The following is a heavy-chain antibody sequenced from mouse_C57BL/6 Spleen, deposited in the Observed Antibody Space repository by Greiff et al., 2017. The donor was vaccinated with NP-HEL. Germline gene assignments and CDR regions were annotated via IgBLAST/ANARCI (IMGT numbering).Heavy chain of an antibody. Sequence: EVQLQQSGPGMVKPSQSLSLTCTVTGYSITSGYDWHWIRHFPGNKLEWMGYISYSGSTNYNPSLKSRISITHDTSKNHFFLKLNSVTTEDAATYYCARSGGYDVAYFDYWGQGTTLTVSS. V-gene: IGHV3-1*01. J-gene: IGHJ2*01. CDR1: GYSITSGYD. CDR3: ARSGGYDVAYFDY. D-gene: IGHD2-2*01. CDR2: ISYSGST.